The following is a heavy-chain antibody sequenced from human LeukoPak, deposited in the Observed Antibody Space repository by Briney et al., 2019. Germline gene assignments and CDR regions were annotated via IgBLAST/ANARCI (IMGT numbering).Heavy chain of an antibody. Sequence: EASVKVSCKASGYSFTNYDINWVRQATGQGLEWMGWMNPKSGDTGYSQKFQGRVFITRDTSINTAYMELSSLGSDDTAVYYCARAYSYGRYYYYYMDVWGKGTTVTVSS. CDR2: MNPKSGDT. CDR3: ARAYSYGRYYYYYMDV. CDR1: GYSFTNYD. V-gene: IGHV1-8*03. D-gene: IGHD5-18*01. J-gene: IGHJ6*03.